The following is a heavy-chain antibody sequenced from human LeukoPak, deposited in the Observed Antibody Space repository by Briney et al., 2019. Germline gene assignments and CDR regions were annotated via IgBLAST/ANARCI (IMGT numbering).Heavy chain of an antibody. CDR3: ARESDRSSWYPDMDY. Sequence: GGSLRLSCGASGFTFNNYAMSWVRQAPGKGLEWVALISYDGTYKYYTDSVKGRFTISRDTSKNTLYLQMNSLRSDDTAVYYCARESDRSSWYPDMDYWGQGTLVTVSS. D-gene: IGHD6-13*01. V-gene: IGHV3-30*04. J-gene: IGHJ4*02. CDR1: GFTFNNYA. CDR2: ISYDGTYK.